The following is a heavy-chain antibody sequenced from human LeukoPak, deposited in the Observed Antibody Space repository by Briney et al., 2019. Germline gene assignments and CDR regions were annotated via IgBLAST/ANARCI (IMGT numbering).Heavy chain of an antibody. J-gene: IGHJ4*02. CDR3: ARVNPWLLFYFDY. Sequence: GGSLRLSCAASGFTFSSYSMNWVRQAPGKGLEWVGRTRNKANSYTTEYAASVKGRFTISRDDSKNSLYLQMNSLKTEDTAVYYCARVNPWLLFYFDYWGQGTLVTVSS. V-gene: IGHV3-72*01. CDR2: TRNKANSYTT. CDR1: GFTFSSYS. D-gene: IGHD5-12*01.